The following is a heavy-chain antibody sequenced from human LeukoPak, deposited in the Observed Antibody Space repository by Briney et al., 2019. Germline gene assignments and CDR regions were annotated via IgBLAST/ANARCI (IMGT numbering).Heavy chain of an antibody. J-gene: IGHJ6*02. CDR3: ARDRLGALAYCGGDCYGYYYYGMDV. CDR1: GESFSGYF. Sequence: SETLSLTCAVYGESFSGYFWNWIRQPPGKGLEWIGEINHSGSTSNHNPSLKSRVTMSVDTSKNQFSLKLSSVTAADTAVYYCARDRLGALAYCGGDCYGYYYYGMDVWGQGTTVTVSS. D-gene: IGHD2-21*02. V-gene: IGHV4-34*01. CDR2: INHSGSTS.